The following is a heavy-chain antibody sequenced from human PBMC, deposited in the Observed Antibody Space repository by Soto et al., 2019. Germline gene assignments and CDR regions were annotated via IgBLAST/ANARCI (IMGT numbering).Heavy chain of an antibody. CDR3: AREAVGADSAEYFQH. J-gene: IGHJ1*01. CDR2: ISAYNGNT. Sequence: QVQLVQSGAEVKKPGASVKVSCKASGYSFTSYGISWVRQAPGQGLEWMGWISAYNGNTNYAQKFQGRVSMTTSTHTSTAYMDLRSLSSDDTAVYYCAREAVGADSAEYFQHWGQGTLVTVSS. D-gene: IGHD1-26*01. CDR1: GYSFTSYG. V-gene: IGHV1-18*04.